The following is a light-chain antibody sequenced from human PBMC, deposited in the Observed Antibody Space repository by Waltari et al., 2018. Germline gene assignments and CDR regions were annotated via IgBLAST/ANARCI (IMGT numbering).Light chain of an antibody. V-gene: IGKV3-20*01. CDR3: QQYGSSPPWT. J-gene: IGKJ1*01. CDR1: QSFSSSY. CDR2: GAS. Sequence: EFVLTQSPGTLSLSPGERATLSCRASQSFSSSYLAWYQQKPGQAPRLLIYGASSRATGIPDRFSGSGSGTDFTLTISRLEPEDFAVYYCQQYGSSPPWTFGQGTKVEIK.